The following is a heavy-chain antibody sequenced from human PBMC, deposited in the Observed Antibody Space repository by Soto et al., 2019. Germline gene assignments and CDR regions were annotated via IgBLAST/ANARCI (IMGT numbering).Heavy chain of an antibody. V-gene: IGHV3-48*02. Sequence: GGSLRLSCAASGFTFSSYSMNWVRQAPGKGLEWVSYISSSSSTIYYADSVKGRFTISRDNAKNSLYLQMNSLRDEDTAVDYCAREGYCGGDCYSSYYYYGMDVWGQGTTVTVSS. CDR2: ISSSSSTI. CDR1: GFTFSSYS. D-gene: IGHD2-21*02. J-gene: IGHJ6*02. CDR3: AREGYCGGDCYSSYYYYGMDV.